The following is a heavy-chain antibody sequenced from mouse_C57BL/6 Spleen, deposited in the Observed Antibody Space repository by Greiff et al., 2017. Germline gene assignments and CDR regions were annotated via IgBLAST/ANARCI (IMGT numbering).Heavy chain of an antibody. Sequence: QVQLQQPGAELVRPGSSVKLSCKASGYTFTSYWMHWVKQRPIQGLEWIGNIDPSDSETHYNQKFKDKATLTVDKSSSTAYMQLSSLTSEDSAVYYCARRRVYYYGSRGNWYFDVWGTGTTVTVSS. J-gene: IGHJ1*03. D-gene: IGHD1-1*01. CDR3: ARRRVYYYGSRGNWYFDV. CDR2: IDPSDSET. V-gene: IGHV1-52*01. CDR1: GYTFTSYW.